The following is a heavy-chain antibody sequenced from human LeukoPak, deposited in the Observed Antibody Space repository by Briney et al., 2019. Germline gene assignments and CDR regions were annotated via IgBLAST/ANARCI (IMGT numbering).Heavy chain of an antibody. CDR1: GFTFSSYA. J-gene: IGHJ4*02. D-gene: IGHD3-3*01. CDR3: ARADGITIDY. Sequence: GGSLRLSCAASGFTFSSYAMHWVRQAPGKGLEWVAVISYDGSNKYYADSVKGRFTISRDNSKNTLYLHMNSLRAEDTAVYYCARADGITIDYWGQGTLVTVSS. V-gene: IGHV3-30-3*01. CDR2: ISYDGSNK.